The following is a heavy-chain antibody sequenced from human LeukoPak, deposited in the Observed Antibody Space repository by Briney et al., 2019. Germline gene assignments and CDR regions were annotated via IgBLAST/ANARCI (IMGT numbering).Heavy chain of an antibody. J-gene: IGHJ4*02. CDR1: GFTFDDYG. CDR2: ISSSSSYI. CDR3: ARYGNSGSYYPHLSFDY. V-gene: IGHV3-21*01. Sequence: GGSLRLSCAASGFTFDDYGMSWVRQAPGKGLEWVSSISSSSSYIYYADSVKGRFTISRDNAKNSLYLQMNSLRAEDTAVYYCARYGNSGSYYPHLSFDYWGQGTLVTVSS. D-gene: IGHD1-26*01.